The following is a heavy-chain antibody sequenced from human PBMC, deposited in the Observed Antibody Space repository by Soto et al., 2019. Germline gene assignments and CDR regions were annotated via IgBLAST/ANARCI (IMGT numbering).Heavy chain of an antibody. CDR2: IYPGDSDT. CDR1: GYSFTSYW. Sequence: GESLKISCKGSGYSFTSYWIGWVRQMPGKGLEWMGIIYPGDSDTRYSPSFQGQVTISADESISTAYLQWSSLKASDTAMYYCARRGYYDILTGYPMDVWGQGTTVTVSS. CDR3: ARRGYYDILTGYPMDV. V-gene: IGHV5-51*01. D-gene: IGHD3-9*01. J-gene: IGHJ6*02.